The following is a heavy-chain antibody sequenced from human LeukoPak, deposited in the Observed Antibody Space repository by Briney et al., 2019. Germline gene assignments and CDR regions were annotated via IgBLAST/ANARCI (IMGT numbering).Heavy chain of an antibody. Sequence: ASVKVSCKVSGYTLTELSMHWVRQAPGKGLEWMGGFDPEDGETIYAQKFQGRVTMTRDTSISTAYMELSRLRSDDTAVYYCARGLAVASTAGDYWGQGTLVTVSS. D-gene: IGHD6-19*01. CDR2: FDPEDGET. CDR3: ARGLAVASTAGDY. CDR1: GYTLTELS. V-gene: IGHV1-24*01. J-gene: IGHJ4*02.